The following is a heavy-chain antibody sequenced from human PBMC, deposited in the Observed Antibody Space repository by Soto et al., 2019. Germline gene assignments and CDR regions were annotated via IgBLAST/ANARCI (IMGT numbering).Heavy chain of an antibody. D-gene: IGHD3-3*01. Sequence: EVQLVESGGGLVQPGGSLRLSCAASGFTFSSYWMSWVSLAPGKGLEWVANIKEDGSDMYYVDSVKGRFTISRDNAKNSLYLQMNSLRAEDTAVYYCATEVWVYYDFWSGYSDYWGQGTLVTVSS. CDR3: ATEVWVYYDFWSGYSDY. V-gene: IGHV3-7*01. CDR1: GFTFSSYW. J-gene: IGHJ4*02. CDR2: IKEDGSDM.